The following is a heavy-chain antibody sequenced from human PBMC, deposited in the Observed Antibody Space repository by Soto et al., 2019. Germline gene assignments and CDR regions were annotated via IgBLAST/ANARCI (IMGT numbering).Heavy chain of an antibody. CDR2: IYYSGST. V-gene: IGHV4-39*01. D-gene: IGHD6-13*01. CDR1: GGSISSSSYY. CDR3: AMSREDGSSWYGYYYGMDV. J-gene: IGHJ6*02. Sequence: ASETLSLTCTVSGGSISSSSYYWGWIRQPPGKGLEWIGSIYYSGSTYYNPSLKSRVTISVDTSKNQFSLKLSSVTAADTAVYYCAMSREDGSSWYGYYYGMDVWGQGTTVTVSS.